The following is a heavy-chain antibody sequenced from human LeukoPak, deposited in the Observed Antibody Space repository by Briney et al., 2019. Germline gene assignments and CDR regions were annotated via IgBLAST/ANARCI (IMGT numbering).Heavy chain of an antibody. D-gene: IGHD2-21*02. V-gene: IGHV3-30-3*02. J-gene: IGHJ4*02. Sequence: GGSLRLSCAASGFTFSSYAMHWVRQAPGKGLEWVAVISYDGSNKYYADSVKGRFTISRDNSKNTLYLQMNSLRAEDTAIYYCAKQSVTGISHFDHWGQGALVTVSS. CDR1: GFTFSSYA. CDR3: AKQSVTGISHFDH. CDR2: ISYDGSNK.